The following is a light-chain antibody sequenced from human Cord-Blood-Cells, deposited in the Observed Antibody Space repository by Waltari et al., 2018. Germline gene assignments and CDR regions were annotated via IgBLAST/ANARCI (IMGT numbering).Light chain of an antibody. V-gene: IGLV3-21*04. CDR2: YDR. Sequence: SYVLTQPPSVSVAPGKTARITCGGNNIGSKSVHWYQQKPGQAPVLVIYYDRDRPSGITERFSGSNSGNTATLTISRVEAGDEADYYCQVWDSSSDHVVFGGGTKLTVL. CDR1: NIGSKS. J-gene: IGLJ2*01. CDR3: QVWDSSSDHVV.